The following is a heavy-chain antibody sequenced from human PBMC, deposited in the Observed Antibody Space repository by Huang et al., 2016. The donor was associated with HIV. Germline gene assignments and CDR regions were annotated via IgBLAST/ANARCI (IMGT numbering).Heavy chain of an antibody. Sequence: QVQLVQSGGEVKKPGASVKVSCKASDYTFTSYGISWVRQAPGQGLEWMGWISTNNGDTNYAQKFQGRVTMTTDTSTSTAYMELRSLRSDDMAVYYCGGSSGYWSFDYWGQGTLVTVSS. CDR1: DYTFTSYG. CDR2: ISTNNGDT. D-gene: IGHD3-22*01. CDR3: GGSSGYWSFDY. V-gene: IGHV1-18*03. J-gene: IGHJ4*02.